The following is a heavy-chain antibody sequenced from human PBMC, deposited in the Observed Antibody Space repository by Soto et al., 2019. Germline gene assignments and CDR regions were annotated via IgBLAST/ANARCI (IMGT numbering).Heavy chain of an antibody. CDR1: GGSFSGYY. D-gene: IGHD6-6*01. Sequence: LSLTCAVYGGSFSGYYWSWIRQPPGKGLEWIGEINHSGSTNYNPSLKSRVTISVDTSKNQFSLKLSSVTAADTAVYYCARAGIAARPSDYWGQGTLVTVSS. CDR2: INHSGST. CDR3: ARAGIAARPSDY. J-gene: IGHJ4*02. V-gene: IGHV4-34*01.